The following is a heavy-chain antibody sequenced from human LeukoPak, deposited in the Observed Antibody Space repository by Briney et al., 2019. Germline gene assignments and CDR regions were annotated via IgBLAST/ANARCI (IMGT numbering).Heavy chain of an antibody. V-gene: IGHV3-53*01. D-gene: IGHD5-18*01. CDR2: IYSGGST. CDR3: ARGYSYGHGVDY. Sequence: PGGXXRLSCAXXXXTXSSNYMSWVRQAPGKGLEWVSVIYSGGSTYYADSVKGRFTISRDNSKNTLYLQMNSLRAEDTAVYYCARGYSYGHGVDYWGQGTLVTVSS. J-gene: IGHJ4*02. CDR1: XXTXSSNY.